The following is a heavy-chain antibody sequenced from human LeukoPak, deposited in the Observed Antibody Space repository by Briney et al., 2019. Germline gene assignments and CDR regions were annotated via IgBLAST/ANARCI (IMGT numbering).Heavy chain of an antibody. Sequence: TVKVSCKASGGTFSSYAISWVRQAPGQGLEWMGRIIPIFGIANYAQKFQGRVTITADKSTSTAYMELSSLRAEDTAVYYCARGVVPAAMITWFDPWGQGTLVTVSS. CDR1: GGTFSSYA. V-gene: IGHV1-69*04. CDR2: IIPIFGIA. J-gene: IGHJ5*02. D-gene: IGHD2-2*01. CDR3: ARGVVPAAMITWFDP.